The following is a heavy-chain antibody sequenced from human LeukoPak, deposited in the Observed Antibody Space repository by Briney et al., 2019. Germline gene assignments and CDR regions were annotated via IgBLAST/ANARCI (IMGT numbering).Heavy chain of an antibody. CDR3: ARDSFETDIDY. CDR2: IKEDGSET. CDR1: GFTFSTHW. D-gene: IGHD1-14*01. J-gene: IGHJ4*02. Sequence: GGSLRLSCAVSGFTFSTHWMSWVRQAPGKGLEWVANIKEDGSETYYVDSLKGRFTISRDNVKNSLYLQINSLRADDSAVYYCARDSFETDIDYWGQGTLVTVSS. V-gene: IGHV3-7*01.